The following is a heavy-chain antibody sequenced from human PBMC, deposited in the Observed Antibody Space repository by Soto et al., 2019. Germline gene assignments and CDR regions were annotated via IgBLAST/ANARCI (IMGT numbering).Heavy chain of an antibody. V-gene: IGHV4-31*03. CDR2: IYYSGST. D-gene: IGHD6-6*01. CDR3: ARGGLGYGMDV. J-gene: IGHJ6*02. CDR1: GGSISSDGYY. Sequence: SETLSLTCTVSGGSISSDGYYWSWIRQHPGKGLEWIGYIYYSGSTYYNPSLKSRVTISVDTSKNQFSLKLSSVTAADTAVYYCARGGLGYGMDVWGQGTTVTVSS.